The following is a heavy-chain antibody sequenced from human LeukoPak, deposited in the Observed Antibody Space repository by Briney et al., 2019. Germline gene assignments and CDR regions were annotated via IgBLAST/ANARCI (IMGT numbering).Heavy chain of an antibody. CDR1: GYSFTSYW. D-gene: IGHD4-17*01. CDR3: ARLQRKGGDYSFFYNNYYYGMDV. J-gene: IGHJ6*02. CDR2: IYPGDSDT. Sequence: GESLKISCKGSGYSFTSYWIGWVRQMPGKGLEWMGIIYPGDSDTRYSPSFQGQVTISADKSISTAYLQWSSLKASDTAMYYCARLQRKGGDYSFFYNNYYYGMDVWGQGTTVTVSS. V-gene: IGHV5-51*01.